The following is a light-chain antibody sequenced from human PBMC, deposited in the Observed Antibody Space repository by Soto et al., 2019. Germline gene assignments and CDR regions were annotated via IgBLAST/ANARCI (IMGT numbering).Light chain of an antibody. CDR2: DAS. CDR1: QDISDY. J-gene: IGKJ4*01. CDR3: QQYDNHPLT. V-gene: IGKV1-33*01. Sequence: DIQMTQSPSSLSGSVGDRVTITCQASQDISDYLDWYQQKPGKAPKLLIYDASILKTGVPSRFSGSGSGTDFTFTISSLQPDDFATYYCQQYDNHPLTFGGGTKVDIK.